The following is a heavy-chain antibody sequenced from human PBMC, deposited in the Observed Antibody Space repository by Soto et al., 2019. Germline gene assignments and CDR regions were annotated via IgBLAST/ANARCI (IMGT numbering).Heavy chain of an antibody. V-gene: IGHV1-69*12. CDR3: AREEEQQLATFDY. J-gene: IGHJ4*02. CDR2: IIPIFGTA. CDR1: GGTFSSYA. Sequence: QVQLVQSGAEVKKPGSSVKVSCKASGGTFSSYAISWVRQAPGQGLEWMGGIIPIFGTANYAQKFQGRVTITADESTSTADMELSSLSAEDTAVYYCAREEEQQLATFDYWGQGTLVTVSS. D-gene: IGHD6-13*01.